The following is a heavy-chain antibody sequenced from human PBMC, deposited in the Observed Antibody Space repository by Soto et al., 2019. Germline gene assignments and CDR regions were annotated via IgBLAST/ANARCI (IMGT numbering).Heavy chain of an antibody. CDR2: ISAYNGNT. Sequence: ASVKVSCKASGYTFTSYGISWVRQAPGQGLEWMGWISAYNGNTNYAQKLQGRVTMTTDTSTSTAYMELRSLRSDDTAVYYCAREDRYYDGGGYYYFNWFDPWGQGTLVTVSS. V-gene: IGHV1-18*01. J-gene: IGHJ5*02. CDR3: AREDRYYDGGGYYYFNWFDP. CDR1: GYTFTSYG. D-gene: IGHD3-22*01.